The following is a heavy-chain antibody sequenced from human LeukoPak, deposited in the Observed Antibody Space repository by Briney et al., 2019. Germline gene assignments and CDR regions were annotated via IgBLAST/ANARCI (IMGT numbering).Heavy chain of an antibody. CDR2: INHSGGT. Sequence: SETLSLTCAVYGGSFSGYYWSWIRQPPGKGLEWIGEINHSGGTNYNPSLKSRVTISVDTSKNQFSLKLSSVTAADTAVYYCARGKTYLYYYGMDVWGQGTTVTVSS. CDR3: ARGKTYLYYYGMDV. J-gene: IGHJ6*02. V-gene: IGHV4-34*01. CDR1: GGSFSGYY.